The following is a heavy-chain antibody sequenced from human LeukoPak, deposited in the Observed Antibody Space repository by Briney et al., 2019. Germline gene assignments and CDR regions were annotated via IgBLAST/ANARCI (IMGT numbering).Heavy chain of an antibody. Sequence: SETLSLTCAVYGGSFSGYYWSWIRQPPGKGLEWIGYIYYSGSTYYNPSLKSRVTISVDTSKNQFSLKLSSVTAADTAVYYCARVLGTMVRGVEYHFDYWGQGTLVTVSS. CDR3: ARVLGTMVRGVEYHFDY. D-gene: IGHD3-10*01. CDR2: IYYSGST. J-gene: IGHJ4*02. CDR1: GGSFSGYY. V-gene: IGHV4-34*09.